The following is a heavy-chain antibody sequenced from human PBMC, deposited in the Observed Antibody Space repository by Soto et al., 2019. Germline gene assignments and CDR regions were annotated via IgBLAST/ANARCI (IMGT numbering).Heavy chain of an antibody. J-gene: IGHJ1*01. CDR2: ISGGGANT. D-gene: IGHD2-8*01. V-gene: IGHV3-23*01. Sequence: PGESLQISFAASGFTFSNYDMKWVRQAPGKGLEWVSGISGGGANTYYTESGKGRFTISTNNAKNPVGTQVSRLRADGTAVYYVPKSWQWLVSNWGQGTLVTVSS. CDR3: PKSWQWLVSN. CDR1: GFTFSNYD.